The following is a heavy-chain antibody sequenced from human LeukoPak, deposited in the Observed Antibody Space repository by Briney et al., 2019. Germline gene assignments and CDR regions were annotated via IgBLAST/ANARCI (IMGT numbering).Heavy chain of an antibody. CDR2: IYNSGST. J-gene: IGHJ4*02. CDR3: ARVTGYMIEDYFDY. Sequence: SETLSLTCTVSGGSISSYYWSWIRQPPGKGLEWIGYIYNSGSTNYNPSLKSPVTISVDTSKNQFSLKLSSVTAADTAVYYCARVTGYMIEDYFDYWGQGTLVTVSS. V-gene: IGHV4-59*01. CDR1: GGSISSYY. D-gene: IGHD3-22*01.